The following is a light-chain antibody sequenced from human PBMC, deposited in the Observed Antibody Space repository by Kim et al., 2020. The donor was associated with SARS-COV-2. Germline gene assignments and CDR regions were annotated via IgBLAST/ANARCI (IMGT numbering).Light chain of an antibody. CDR1: QDIRND. CDR3: LQHITYPIT. CDR2: GAS. J-gene: IGKJ5*01. Sequence: APVGDRVTITWRASQDIRNDLGWYQQNPGRAPKRLIYGASSLQSGVPSRFSGSGSGTEFTLTIGSLQPEDFATYFCLQHITYPITFGQGTRLEIK. V-gene: IGKV1-17*01.